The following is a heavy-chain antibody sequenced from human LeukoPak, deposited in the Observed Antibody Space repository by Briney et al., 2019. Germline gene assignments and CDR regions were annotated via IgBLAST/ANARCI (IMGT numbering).Heavy chain of an antibody. D-gene: IGHD6-13*01. CDR3: ARAVPAPGTPENAFDI. V-gene: IGHV3-7*01. Sequence: GSLRLSCAVSGFTFSSSYMNWVRQAPGKGLEWVANRKQAGSEKYYVDSVKGRLTISRDNSQNTLYLHMNSLSTEDTALYYCARAVPAPGTPENAFDIWGQGTMVTVSS. CDR1: GFTFSSSY. CDR2: RKQAGSEK. J-gene: IGHJ3*02.